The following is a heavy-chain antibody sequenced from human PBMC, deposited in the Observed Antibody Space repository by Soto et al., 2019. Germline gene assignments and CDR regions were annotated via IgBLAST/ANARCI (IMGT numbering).Heavy chain of an antibody. J-gene: IGHJ4*02. CDR1: GSIFRGYG. D-gene: IGHD2-15*01. V-gene: IGHV3-33*01. CDR3: ARDGVGATAFWGYLDY. Sequence: QVLLVESGGGVVQPGRSLRISCAASGSIFRGYGMHWVRQAPGKGLEWVAVIRFDGSNINYADFVMGRFTISRDNSKNTLYLEMNSLRVEDTAVYYCARDGVGATAFWGYLDYWGQGTLVTVSS. CDR2: IRFDGSNI.